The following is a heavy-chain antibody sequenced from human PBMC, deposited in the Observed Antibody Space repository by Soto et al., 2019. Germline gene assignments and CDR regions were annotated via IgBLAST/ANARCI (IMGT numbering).Heavy chain of an antibody. CDR3: ARDVVKRSYYDFWSGSLF. Sequence: EVQLVESGGGLVQPGGSLRLSCAASGFTFSSYWTSWVRQAPGKGLEWVVSIKHDAGETYYLDSVKGRFTVSRDNAKNSLYLQMDSLRVEDTAMYYCARDVVKRSYYDFWSGSLFWGQGSLVTVSS. J-gene: IGHJ4*02. D-gene: IGHD3-3*01. CDR2: IKHDAGET. CDR1: GFTFSSYW. V-gene: IGHV3-7*01.